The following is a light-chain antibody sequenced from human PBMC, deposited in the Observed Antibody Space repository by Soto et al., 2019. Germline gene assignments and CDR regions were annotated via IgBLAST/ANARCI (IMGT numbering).Light chain of an antibody. J-gene: IGLJ2*01. CDR3: SSYAGSNVVV. V-gene: IGLV2-8*01. CDR2: EVS. CDR1: SSDVGGYNY. Sequence: QSVLTQPPSASGSPGQSVTISRTGTSSDVGGYNYVSWYQQHPGKAPKLMIYEVSKWPSGVPDRFSGSKSGNTASLTVSGLQAEDEADYYCSSYAGSNVVVFGGGTKLTVL.